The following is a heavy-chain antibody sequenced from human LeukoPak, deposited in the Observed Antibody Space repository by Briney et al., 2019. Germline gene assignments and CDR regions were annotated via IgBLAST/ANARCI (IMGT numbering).Heavy chain of an antibody. CDR3: ARELWARGVIIQYNWFDP. D-gene: IGHD3-10*01. Sequence: ASVKVSCKASGYTFTGYYMHWVRQAPGQGLEWMGWINPNSGGTNYAQKFQGRVTMTRDTSISTAYMELSRLRSDDTAVYYCARELWARGVIIQYNWFDPWGQGTLVTVSS. J-gene: IGHJ5*02. CDR2: INPNSGGT. CDR1: GYTFTGYY. V-gene: IGHV1-2*02.